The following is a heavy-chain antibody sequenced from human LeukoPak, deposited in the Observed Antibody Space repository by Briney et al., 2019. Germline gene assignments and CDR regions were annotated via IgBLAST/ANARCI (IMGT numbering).Heavy chain of an antibody. CDR1: GGTFSSYA. CDR2: IIPIFGTA. V-gene: IGHV1-69*13. D-gene: IGHD4-17*01. J-gene: IGHJ6*04. CDR3: ARDRDGDYASGRYYYYYGMDV. Sequence: ASVKVSCKASGGTFSSYAISWVRQAPGQGLEWMGGIIPIFGTANYAQKFQGRVTITADESTSTAYMELSSLRSEDTAVYYCARDRDGDYASGRYYYYYGMDVWGKGTRSPSPQ.